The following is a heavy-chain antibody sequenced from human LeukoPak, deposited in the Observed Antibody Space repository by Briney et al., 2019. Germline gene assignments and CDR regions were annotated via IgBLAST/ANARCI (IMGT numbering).Heavy chain of an antibody. Sequence: ASVKVSCKASGYTFTSYDINWVRQATGQGREWMGWMNPNSGNTGYAQKFQGRVTMIRNTSISTAYMELSSLRSEDTAVYYCARGQKRQVVAARQARVGYNWFDPWGQGTLVTVSS. J-gene: IGHJ5*02. CDR2: MNPNSGNT. CDR3: ARGQKRQVVAARQARVGYNWFDP. D-gene: IGHD2-15*01. CDR1: GYTFTSYD. V-gene: IGHV1-8*01.